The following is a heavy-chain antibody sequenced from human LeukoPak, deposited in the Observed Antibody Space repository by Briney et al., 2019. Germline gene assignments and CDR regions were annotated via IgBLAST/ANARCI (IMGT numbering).Heavy chain of an antibody. Sequence: GGSLSLSCAASGFTFSSYSMNWVRQAPGKGLEWVSSISSSSSYIYYADSVKGRFTISRDNAKNSLYLQMNSLRAEDTAVYYCARDQKYYGMDVWGQGTTVTVSS. V-gene: IGHV3-21*01. J-gene: IGHJ6*02. CDR2: ISSSSSYI. CDR1: GFTFSSYS. CDR3: ARDQKYYGMDV.